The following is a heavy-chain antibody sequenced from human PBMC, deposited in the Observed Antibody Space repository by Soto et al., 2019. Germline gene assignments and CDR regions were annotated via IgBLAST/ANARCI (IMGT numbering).Heavy chain of an antibody. J-gene: IGHJ6*02. CDR1: GYTFTSYG. V-gene: IGHV1-18*01. CDR3: ARSSGTYPPSRYYYGLDV. D-gene: IGHD1-26*01. CDR2: ISAHNGDT. Sequence: QVQLVQSGPEVKKPGASVKVSCKASGYTFTSYGFSWVRQAPGQGLEGMGWISAHNGDTIYAQKFQAKITMTPDTSTNTAYLELRSLKSGDTAVFYCARSSGTYPPSRYYYGLDVWGQGTTVTVSS.